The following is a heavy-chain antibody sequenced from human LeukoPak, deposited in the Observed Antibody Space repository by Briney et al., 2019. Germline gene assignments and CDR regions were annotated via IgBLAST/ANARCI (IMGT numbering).Heavy chain of an antibody. J-gene: IGHJ5*02. CDR1: GGSISSYY. Sequence: PSETLSLTCTVSGGSISSYYWSWIRQPPGKGLEWIGYIYYSGSTYYNPSLKSRVTISVDTSKNQFSLKLTSVTAADTAVYYCARHYGPWGQGTLVTVSS. V-gene: IGHV4-59*08. CDR3: ARHYGP. D-gene: IGHD4-17*01. CDR2: IYYSGST.